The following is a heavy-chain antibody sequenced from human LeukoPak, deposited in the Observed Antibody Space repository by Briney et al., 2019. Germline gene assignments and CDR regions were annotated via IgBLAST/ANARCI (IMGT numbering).Heavy chain of an antibody. Sequence: GGSLRLSCAASGFTFSDYEMNWVRQAPGKGLEWILHISTSGSIIRYADSVKGRFTISRDNAKNSLYLQMNSLRVEDTAVYYCARCTTGRTFGSLREIKRSREIDYWGQGTLVTVSS. CDR3: ARCTTGRTFGSLREIKRSREIDY. CDR2: ISTSGSII. D-gene: IGHD1-1*01. J-gene: IGHJ4*02. CDR1: GFTFSDYE. V-gene: IGHV3-48*03.